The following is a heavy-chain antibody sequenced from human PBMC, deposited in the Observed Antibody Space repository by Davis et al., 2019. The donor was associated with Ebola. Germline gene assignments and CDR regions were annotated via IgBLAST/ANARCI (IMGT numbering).Heavy chain of an antibody. Sequence: ASVKVSCKASGYTFTNYGFSWVRQAPGQGLEWMGWISAYNGNTNYAQMLQGRVTVTTDSSTSTAYMELRSLRSDDTAVYYCARIHYYDSSGYEGYFDYWGQGTLVTVSS. J-gene: IGHJ4*02. CDR2: ISAYNGNT. CDR1: GYTFTNYG. D-gene: IGHD3-22*01. CDR3: ARIHYYDSSGYEGYFDY. V-gene: IGHV1-18*01.